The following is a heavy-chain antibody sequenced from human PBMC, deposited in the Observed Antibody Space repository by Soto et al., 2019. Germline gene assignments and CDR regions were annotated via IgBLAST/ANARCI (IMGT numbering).Heavy chain of an antibody. D-gene: IGHD3-3*01. Sequence: QVQLQESGPGLVKPSGTLSLTCAVSGGSISSSNWWSWVRQPPGKGLEWIGEIYHSGSTNYNPSLQSRVTISVDKSKNQFSLKLSSVTAADTAVYYCARGAFLDDFWSGYRLFDYWGQGTLVTVSS. CDR1: GGSISSSNW. CDR2: IYHSGST. J-gene: IGHJ4*02. CDR3: ARGAFLDDFWSGYRLFDY. V-gene: IGHV4-4*02.